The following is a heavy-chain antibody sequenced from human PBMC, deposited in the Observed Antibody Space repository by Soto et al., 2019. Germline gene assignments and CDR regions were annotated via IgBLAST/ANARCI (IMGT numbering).Heavy chain of an antibody. V-gene: IGHV4-59*08. CDR2: IYYSGST. J-gene: IGHJ6*03. CDR1: GGSISSYY. CDR3: ARGVIYCSGGSCYSNRGYYYYYYYMDG. D-gene: IGHD2-15*01. Sequence: PSETLSLTCTVSGGSISSYYWSWIRQPPGKGLEWIGYIYYSGSTNYNPSLKSRVTISVDTSKNQFSLKLSSVTAADTAVYYCARGVIYCSGGSCYSNRGYYYYYYYMDGWGKGTTVTVSS.